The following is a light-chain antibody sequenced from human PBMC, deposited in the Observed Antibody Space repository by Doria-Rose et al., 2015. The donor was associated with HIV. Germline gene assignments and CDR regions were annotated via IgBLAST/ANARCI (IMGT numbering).Light chain of an antibody. CDR2: EAS. CDR3: QQYDNPLIT. Sequence: DIRVTQSPSSLSASVGDRVSITCQASQDIYNYLNWYQQKPGKAPKLLIYEASMLETGVPSRFSGSGSGTDFTFTISSLQPEDIATYYCQQYDNPLITFGPGTKVDIK. V-gene: IGKV1-33*01. J-gene: IGKJ3*01. CDR1: QDIYNY.